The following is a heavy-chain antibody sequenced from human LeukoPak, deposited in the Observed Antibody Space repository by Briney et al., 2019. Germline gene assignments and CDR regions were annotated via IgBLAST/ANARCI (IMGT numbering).Heavy chain of an antibody. D-gene: IGHD1-26*01. CDR1: GFTFSSYS. CDR2: ITSSSSSM. V-gene: IGHV3-48*04. J-gene: IGHJ4*02. Sequence: GGSLRLSCAASGFTFSSYSMNWVRQAPGKGLEWISYITSSSSSMYYADSVKGRFTISRDNAKNSLYLQMNSLRVEDTAVYYCARVSGSYGDSAYWGQGTLVTVSS. CDR3: ARVSGSYGDSAY.